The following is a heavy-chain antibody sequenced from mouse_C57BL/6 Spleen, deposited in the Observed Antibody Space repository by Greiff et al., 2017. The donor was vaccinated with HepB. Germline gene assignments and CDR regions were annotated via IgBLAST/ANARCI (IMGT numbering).Heavy chain of an antibody. Sequence: EVQGVESGGGLVKPGGSLKLSCAASGFTFSDYGMHWVRQAPEKGLEWVAYISSGSSTIYYADTVKGRFTISGDNAKNTLFLQMTSLRSEDTAMYYCARPDGYYPFAYWGQGTLVTVSA. CDR2: ISSGSSTI. CDR1: GFTFSDYG. J-gene: IGHJ3*01. V-gene: IGHV5-17*01. D-gene: IGHD2-3*01. CDR3: ARPDGYYPFAY.